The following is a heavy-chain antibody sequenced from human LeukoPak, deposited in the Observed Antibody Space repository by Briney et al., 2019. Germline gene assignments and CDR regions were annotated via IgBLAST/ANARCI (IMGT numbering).Heavy chain of an antibody. D-gene: IGHD3-3*01. CDR3: AREVPPYYDFWSGYYRYNWFDP. CDR2: ISSSSSYI. V-gene: IGHV3-21*01. J-gene: IGHJ5*02. CDR1: GFTFSSYS. Sequence: PGGSLRLSCAASGFTFSSYSMNWVRQAPGKGLEWVSSISSSSSYIYYADSVKGRFTISRDNAKNSLYLQMNSLRAEDTAVYYCAREVPPYYDFWSGYYRYNWFDPWGQGTLVTVSS.